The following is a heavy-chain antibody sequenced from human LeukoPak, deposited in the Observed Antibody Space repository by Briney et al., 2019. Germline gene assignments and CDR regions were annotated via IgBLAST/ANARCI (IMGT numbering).Heavy chain of an antibody. Sequence: SETLSLTCAVYGGSFSGYSWSWIRQPPGKGLEWIGEINHSGSTNYNPSLKSRITISVDTSKNQFSLKLNSVAAADTAVYYCARGPPDCSSTSCYAFDAFDIWGQGTMVTVSS. V-gene: IGHV4-34*01. D-gene: IGHD2-2*01. CDR2: INHSGST. CDR3: ARGPPDCSSTSCYAFDAFDI. CDR1: GGSFSGYS. J-gene: IGHJ3*02.